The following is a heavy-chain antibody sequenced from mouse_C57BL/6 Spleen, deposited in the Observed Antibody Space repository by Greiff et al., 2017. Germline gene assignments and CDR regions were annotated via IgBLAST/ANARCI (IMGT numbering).Heavy chain of an antibody. D-gene: IGHD1-1*01. CDR2: IDPSDSYT. CDR1: GYTFTSYW. V-gene: IGHV1-69*01. CDR3: ACSYYYGSSRYFDV. J-gene: IGHJ1*03. Sequence: QVQLKESGAELVMPGASVKLSCKASGYTFTSYWMHWVKQRPGQGLEWIGEIDPSDSYTNYNQKFKGKSTLTVDKSSSTAYMHLSSLTSEDSAVYYCACSYYYGSSRYFDVWGTGTTVTVSS.